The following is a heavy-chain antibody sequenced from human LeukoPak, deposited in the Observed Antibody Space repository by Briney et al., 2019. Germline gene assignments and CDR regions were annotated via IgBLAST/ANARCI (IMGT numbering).Heavy chain of an antibody. D-gene: IGHD2-2*01. J-gene: IGHJ5*02. V-gene: IGHV3-7*01. Sequence: GGSLRLSCAASGFTFSSYCMSWVRQTPGRGLEGVANIKQDGSEKYYVDSVKGRFTISRDNAKNSLYLQMNSLRAEDTAVYYCARDDCSSISCYHNWFDPWGQGTLVTVSS. CDR3: ARDDCSSISCYHNWFDP. CDR2: IKQDGSEK. CDR1: GFTFSSYC.